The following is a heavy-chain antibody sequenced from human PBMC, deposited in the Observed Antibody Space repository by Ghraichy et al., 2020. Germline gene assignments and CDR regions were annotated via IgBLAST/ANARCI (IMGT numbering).Heavy chain of an antibody. D-gene: IGHD3-3*01. CDR2: IYYSGST. CDR1: GGSVSSGSYY. J-gene: IGHJ4*02. CDR3: ARCPSEELFWSGSYYFDY. V-gene: IGHV4-61*01. Sequence: SETLSLTCTVSGGSVSSGSYYWSWIRQPPGKGLEWIGYIYYSGSTNYNPSLKSRVTISVDTSKNQFSLKLSSVTAADTAVYYCARCPSEELFWSGSYYFDYWGQGTLVTVSS.